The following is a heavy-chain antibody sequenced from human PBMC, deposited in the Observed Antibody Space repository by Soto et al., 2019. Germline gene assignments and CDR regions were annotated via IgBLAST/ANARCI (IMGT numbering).Heavy chain of an antibody. V-gene: IGHV4-59*01. CDR3: ARDMPYAAGSLAGCDY. CDR2: IYHSGTT. J-gene: IGHJ4*02. D-gene: IGHD1-26*01. CDR1: GGSFTGSY. Sequence: SETLSLTCAVYGGSFTGSYWSWIRQPPGKTLEWIGYIYHSGTTTYNPSLKSRVSISVDTSKNQFSLRLTSVIAADTAVYYCARDMPYAAGSLAGCDYWGQGILVTVSS.